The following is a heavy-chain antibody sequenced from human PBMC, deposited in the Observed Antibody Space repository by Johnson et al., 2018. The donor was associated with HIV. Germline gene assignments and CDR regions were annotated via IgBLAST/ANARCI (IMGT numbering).Heavy chain of an antibody. D-gene: IGHD2-15*01. CDR1: GFTFSSYA. V-gene: IGHV3-30*04. Sequence: QVQLVESGGGVVQPGRSLRLYCAASGFTFSSYAMHWVRQAPGKGLEWVAVISYDGSNKYYADSVKGRFTISRDNSKNTLYLQMNSLRAEDTALYYCARDEEGYCSGGSCYSGAFDIWGQGTMVTVSS. CDR2: ISYDGSNK. J-gene: IGHJ3*02. CDR3: ARDEEGYCSGGSCYSGAFDI.